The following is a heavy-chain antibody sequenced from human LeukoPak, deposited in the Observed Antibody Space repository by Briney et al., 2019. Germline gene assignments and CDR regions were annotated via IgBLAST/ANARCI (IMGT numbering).Heavy chain of an antibody. J-gene: IGHJ3*02. CDR2: IKQDGSEK. V-gene: IGHV3-7*01. Sequence: GGSLRLSCAASGFTFSSYWMSWVRQAPGKGLEWVANIKQDGSEKYYVDSVKGRFTISRDDAKYSLYLQMNSLRAEDTAVYYCARECSGGSCSDAFDIWGQGTMVTVSS. CDR1: GFTFSSYW. D-gene: IGHD2-15*01. CDR3: ARECSGGSCSDAFDI.